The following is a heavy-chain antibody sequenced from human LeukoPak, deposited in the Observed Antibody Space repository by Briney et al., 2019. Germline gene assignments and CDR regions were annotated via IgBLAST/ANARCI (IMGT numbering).Heavy chain of an antibody. CDR2: INSDGSST. CDR1: GFTFSSYW. CDR3: ARDDGYKPLDY. J-gene: IGHJ4*02. V-gene: IGHV3-74*01. D-gene: IGHD5-24*01. Sequence: GGSLRLSCAASGFTFSSYWMHWVRQAPGKGLVWVSRINSDGSSTSYADSVKGRFTITRDNAKNTLYLEMNSLRAEDTAVYYCARDDGYKPLDYWGQGTLVTVSS.